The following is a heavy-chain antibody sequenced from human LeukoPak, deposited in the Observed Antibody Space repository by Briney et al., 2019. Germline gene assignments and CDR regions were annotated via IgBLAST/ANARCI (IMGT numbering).Heavy chain of an antibody. CDR3: ATDSHYGMDV. J-gene: IGHJ6*02. CDR2: IKSDGSGT. V-gene: IGHV3-74*01. Sequence: GGSLRLSCAASGFTFSSRWMHWVRQAPGKELVWVSRIKSDGSGTTYADSAKGQFTISRDNAKNTLYLQMNSLRAEDTAVYYCATDSHYGMDVWGQGTTVTVSS. CDR1: GFTFSSRW.